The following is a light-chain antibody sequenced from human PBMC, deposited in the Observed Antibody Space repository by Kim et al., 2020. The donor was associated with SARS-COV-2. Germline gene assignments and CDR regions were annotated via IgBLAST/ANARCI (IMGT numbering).Light chain of an antibody. CDR3: QSYDISNVI. CDR1: SGNIADNY. CDR2: EDT. Sequence: NFMLTQPHSVSESPGNTVTISCTRTSGNIADNYVQWYQQRPGSAPTIVIYEDTERPSGVPDRFSGSIDTSSSSASLTISGLKTKDEADYYCQSYDISNVIFGGGTQLTVL. V-gene: IGLV6-57*04. J-gene: IGLJ2*01.